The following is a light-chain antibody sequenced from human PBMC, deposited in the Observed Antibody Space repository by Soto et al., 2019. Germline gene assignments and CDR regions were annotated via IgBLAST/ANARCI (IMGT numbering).Light chain of an antibody. CDR3: SSYTSSSTPLYV. CDR1: SSDVGSYNR. Sequence: LTQPPSVSGSPGQSVTISCTGTSSDVGSYNRVSWYQQPPGTAPKLMIYEVSNRPSGVPNRFSGSKSGNTASLTISGLQAEDEADYYCSSYTSSSTPLYVFGTGTKVTVL. J-gene: IGLJ1*01. CDR2: EVS. V-gene: IGLV2-18*02.